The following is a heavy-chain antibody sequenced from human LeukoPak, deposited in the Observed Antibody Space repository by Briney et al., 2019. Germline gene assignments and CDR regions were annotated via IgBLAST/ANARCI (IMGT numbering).Heavy chain of an antibody. Sequence: GESLQISCNGSGYSFTSHLIAWVRHMPGKGLEWMGFINPADSDTKYSPSFQGQVTVSADKSISTPYLQWSSLKASDTAIYYCARRYCTDGICYFFDDWGQGTLVAVSS. CDR1: GYSFTSHL. V-gene: IGHV5-51*01. D-gene: IGHD2-8*01. CDR2: INPADSDT. CDR3: ARRYCTDGICYFFDD. J-gene: IGHJ4*02.